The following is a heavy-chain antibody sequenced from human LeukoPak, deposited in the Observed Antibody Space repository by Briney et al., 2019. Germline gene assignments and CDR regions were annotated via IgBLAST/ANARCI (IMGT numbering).Heavy chain of an antibody. CDR1: GGTFSSYA. J-gene: IGHJ4*02. CDR3: ARSDIVATGHYFDY. CDR2: IIPIFGTA. Sequence: FSVKVSCKASGGTFSSYAISWVRQAPGQGLEWMGGIIPIFGTANYAQKFQGRVTITADKSTSTAYMELSSLRSEDTAVYYCARSDIVATGHYFDYWGQGTLVTVSS. D-gene: IGHD5-12*01. V-gene: IGHV1-69*06.